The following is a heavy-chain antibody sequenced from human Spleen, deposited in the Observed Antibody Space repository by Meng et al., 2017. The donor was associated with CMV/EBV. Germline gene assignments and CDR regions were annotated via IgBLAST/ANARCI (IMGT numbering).Heavy chain of an antibody. CDR3: ARVLGSSWYGGSDYSYGMDV. CDR2: ISAYNGNT. CDR1: GYTFTSYG. J-gene: IGHJ6*02. V-gene: IGHV1-18*01. D-gene: IGHD6-13*01. Sequence: ASVKVSCKASGYTFTSYGISWVRQAPGQGLEWMGWISAYNGNTNYAQKLQGRVTMTTDTSTSTAYMELRSLRSDDTAVYYCARVLGSSWYGGSDYSYGMDVWGQGTTVTVSS.